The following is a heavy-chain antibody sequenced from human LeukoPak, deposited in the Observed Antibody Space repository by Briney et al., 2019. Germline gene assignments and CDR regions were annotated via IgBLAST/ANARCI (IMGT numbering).Heavy chain of an antibody. D-gene: IGHD5-12*01. CDR1: GFIFSSYY. CDR3: ARGRGYSGCVPFDY. J-gene: IGHJ4*02. CDR2: IYGGGST. V-gene: IGHV3-53*01. Sequence: GGSLRLSCAASGFIFSSYYMNWVRQAPGKGLEWVSVIYGGGSTYYADSVKGRFSISRDYSKNTVYLQMNSLRADDTAVYYCARGRGYSGCVPFDYWGQGTLVTVSS.